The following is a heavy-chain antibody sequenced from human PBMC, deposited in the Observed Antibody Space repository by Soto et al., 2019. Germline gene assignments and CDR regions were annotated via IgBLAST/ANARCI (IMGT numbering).Heavy chain of an antibody. CDR2: ISAYNGNT. Sequence: ASVRVSCKASGYTFTSYGISWVRQAPGQGLEWMGWISAYNGNTNYAQKLQGRVTMTTDTSTSTAYMELRSLRSDGTAVYYCARDEMWSAPSYGFYWGQGTLVTVSS. J-gene: IGHJ4*02. CDR1: GYTFTSYG. D-gene: IGHD5-18*01. CDR3: ARDEMWSAPSYGFY. V-gene: IGHV1-18*01.